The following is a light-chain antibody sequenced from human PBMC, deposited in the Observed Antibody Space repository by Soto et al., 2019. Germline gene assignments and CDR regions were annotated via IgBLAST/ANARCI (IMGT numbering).Light chain of an antibody. CDR1: QGIRSD. V-gene: IGKV1-6*01. J-gene: IGKJ1*01. CDR2: AAS. CDR3: LQSYNFPRT. Sequence: AIQMTQSPSSLSASVGDRVTISCRASQGIRSDLAWYQQKPGKAPTLLIFAASTLQSGVPSRFSGRGSATDFTLTISSLQPEDFATYYCLQSYNFPRTFGQGTKVEIK.